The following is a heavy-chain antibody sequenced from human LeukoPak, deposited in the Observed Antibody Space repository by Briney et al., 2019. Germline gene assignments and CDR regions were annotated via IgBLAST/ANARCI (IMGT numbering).Heavy chain of an antibody. CDR3: AREGDGYNSAAFDI. J-gene: IGHJ3*02. Sequence: PGGSLRLSCAASGFTFSNYWMSWVRQAPGKGLEWVANIKGDGSSKYYMDSVKGRFTISRDNAKSSLYLQMNTLRAEDTAVYYCAREGDGYNSAAFDIWGQGTVVTVSS. D-gene: IGHD5-24*01. CDR1: GFTFSNYW. V-gene: IGHV3-7*03. CDR2: IKGDGSSK.